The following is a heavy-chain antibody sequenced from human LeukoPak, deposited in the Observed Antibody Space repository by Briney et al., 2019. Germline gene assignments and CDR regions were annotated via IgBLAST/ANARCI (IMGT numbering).Heavy chain of an antibody. CDR1: GGSLRSPY. CDR2: IYYSGST. D-gene: IGHD3-10*01. J-gene: IGHJ4*02. Sequence: SGTPSLTLTFSGGSLRSPYWGLVRQPPREGLEWIGYIYYSGSTNYNPSLKSRVTISVDTSKNQFSLKLSSVTAADTAVYYCARDRGTDYWGQGTLVTVSS. V-gene: IGHV4-59*11. CDR3: ARDRGTDY.